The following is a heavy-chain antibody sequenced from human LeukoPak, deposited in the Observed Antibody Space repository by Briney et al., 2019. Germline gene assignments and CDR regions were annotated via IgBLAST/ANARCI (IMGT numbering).Heavy chain of an antibody. V-gene: IGHV1-2*02. CDR1: GYTFTGYY. CDR2: INPNSGGT. J-gene: IGHJ6*03. D-gene: IGHD3-10*01. Sequence: ASVKVSCKASGYTFTGYYMHWVRQAPGQGLEWMGWINPNSGGTNYAQKFQGRVTMTRDTSISTAYMELSRLRSDDTAVYYCARDRTYYYGSGSFNRAYYYMDVWGKGTTVTVSS. CDR3: ARDRTYYYGSGSFNRAYYYMDV.